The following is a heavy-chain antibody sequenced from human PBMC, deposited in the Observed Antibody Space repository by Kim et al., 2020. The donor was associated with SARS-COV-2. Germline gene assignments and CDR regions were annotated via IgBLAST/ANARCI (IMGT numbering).Heavy chain of an antibody. CDR3: ARGGTPFVVPAAISIAVAGTGDYFDY. D-gene: IGHD6-19*01. V-gene: IGHV1-2*02. Sequence: ASVKVSCKASGYTFTGYYMHWVRQAPGQGLEWMGWINPNSGGTNYAQKFQGRVTMTRDTSISTAYMELSRLRSDDTAVYYCARGGTPFVVPAAISIAVAGTGDYFDYWGQGTLVTVSS. CDR2: INPNSGGT. J-gene: IGHJ4*02. CDR1: GYTFTGYY.